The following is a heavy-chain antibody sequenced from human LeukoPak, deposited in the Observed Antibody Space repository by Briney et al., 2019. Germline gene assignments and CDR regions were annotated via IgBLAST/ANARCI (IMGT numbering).Heavy chain of an antibody. J-gene: IGHJ4*02. CDR1: GFTFNNYG. D-gene: IGHD3-10*01. CDR3: AKDRFEYMVRGVITPLDY. CDR2: ISGSGDST. V-gene: IGHV3-23*01. Sequence: GGSLRLSCSASGFTFNNYGMSWVRQAPGKGLEWVSSISGSGDSTYYADSVKGRFTISRDNSENTLFLQMNSLRAEDTAVYYCAKDRFEYMVRGVITPLDYWGQGTLVTVSS.